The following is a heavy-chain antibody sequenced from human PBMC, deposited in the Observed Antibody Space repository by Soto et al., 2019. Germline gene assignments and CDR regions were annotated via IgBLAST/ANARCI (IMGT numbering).Heavy chain of an antibody. D-gene: IGHD1-26*01. J-gene: IGHJ4*02. CDR2: VYSTGST. V-gene: IGHV3-53*01. CDR3: AREGMGFGY. CDR1: GFTVSSYY. Sequence: QLVESGGGLIQPGGSLRLSCAASGFTVSSYYMSWFRQAPGKGLGWVSVVYSTGSTYYADSVKGRFTISRDISKNMIYLQMDSLRAEDTAVYYCAREGMGFGYWGQGTLVTVSS.